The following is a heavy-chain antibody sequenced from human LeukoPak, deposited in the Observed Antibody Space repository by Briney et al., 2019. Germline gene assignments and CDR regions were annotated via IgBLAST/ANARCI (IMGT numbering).Heavy chain of an antibody. CDR2: IIPIFGTA. J-gene: IGHJ6*03. Sequence: GASVKVSCKASGYTFTTYGISWVRQAPGQGLEWMGGIIPIFGTANYAQKFQGRVTITADESTSTAYMELSSLRSEDTAVYYCARAGADDYADYVYYYMDVWGKGTTVTISS. CDR3: ARAGADDYADYVYYYMDV. D-gene: IGHD4-17*01. V-gene: IGHV1-69*13. CDR1: GYTFTTYG.